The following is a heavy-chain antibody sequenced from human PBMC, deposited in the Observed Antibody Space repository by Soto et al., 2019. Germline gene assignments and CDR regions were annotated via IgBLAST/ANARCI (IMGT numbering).Heavy chain of an antibody. CDR1: GGSISSSSYY. J-gene: IGHJ4*02. CDR3: ASHFPGRGSGTMVRGVIISPNWNYFDY. D-gene: IGHD3-10*01. Sequence: SETLSLTCTVSGGSISSSSYYWGWIRQPPGKGLEWIGSIYYSGSTYYNPSLKSRVTISVDTSKNQFSLKLSSVTAADTAVYYCASHFPGRGSGTMVRGVIISPNWNYFDYWGLGTLVTVSS. V-gene: IGHV4-39*01. CDR2: IYYSGST.